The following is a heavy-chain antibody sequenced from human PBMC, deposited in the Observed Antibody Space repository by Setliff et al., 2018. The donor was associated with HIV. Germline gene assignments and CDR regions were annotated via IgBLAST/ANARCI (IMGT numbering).Heavy chain of an antibody. Sequence: ASVKVSCKASGYTFSSYTITWVRQAPGQGLEWMGIINPAGGSTTYAQKFQGRVTMTRDTSTSTVYMELSSLTSEDSAVYYCAAGYTSSSGYWGQGTLVTVSS. D-gene: IGHD5-18*01. CDR2: INPAGGST. V-gene: IGHV1-46*01. CDR3: AAGYTSSSGY. J-gene: IGHJ4*02. CDR1: GYTFSSYT.